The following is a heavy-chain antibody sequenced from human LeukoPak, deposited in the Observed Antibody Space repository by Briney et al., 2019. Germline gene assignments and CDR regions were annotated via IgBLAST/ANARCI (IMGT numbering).Heavy chain of an antibody. D-gene: IGHD5-24*01. V-gene: IGHV3-64D*09. Sequence: GGPLRLSCSASGFTFSTSAMHWVRQAPGKGLEYVSFTTYNGGSTYSADSVKGRFTISRDNSRNTLYLQMSSLRAEDTAVYHCVKDGGMATIFDFWGQGTLVTVSS. CDR2: TTYNGGST. CDR3: VKDGGMATIFDF. J-gene: IGHJ4*02. CDR1: GFTFSTSA.